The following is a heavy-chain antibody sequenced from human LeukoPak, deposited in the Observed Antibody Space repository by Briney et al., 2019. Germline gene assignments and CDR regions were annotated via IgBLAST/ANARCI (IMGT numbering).Heavy chain of an antibody. J-gene: IGHJ6*03. CDR2: IYPDDSDT. D-gene: IGHD1-1*01. Sequence: GESLKISCQGSGYRFTNYWIAWVRQMPGKGLEWMGIIYPDDSDTRYSPSFQGQVTISADKSISTAYLQWSSLKASDTAMYYCARQEAATTGYYYMDVWAKGPRSPSP. CDR1: GYRFTNYW. CDR3: ARQEAATTGYYYMDV. V-gene: IGHV5-51*01.